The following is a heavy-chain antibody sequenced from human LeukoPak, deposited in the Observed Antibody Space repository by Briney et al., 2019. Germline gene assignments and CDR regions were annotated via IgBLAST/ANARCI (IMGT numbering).Heavy chain of an antibody. CDR3: ARDTPKLEPYYFDY. CDR1: GFTFSSYS. J-gene: IGHJ4*02. V-gene: IGHV3-48*04. D-gene: IGHD1-1*01. Sequence: GGSLRLSCAASGFTFSSYSMNWVRQAPGKGLEWVSEISWNGDTIGYADSVKGRFIISRDNARRSLYLQMNSLRAEDTAVYYCARDTPKLEPYYFDYWGQGTLVTVSS. CDR2: ISWNGDTI.